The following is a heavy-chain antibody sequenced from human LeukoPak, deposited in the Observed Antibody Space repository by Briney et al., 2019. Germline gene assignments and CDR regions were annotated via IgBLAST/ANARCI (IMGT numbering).Heavy chain of an antibody. D-gene: IGHD3-10*01. Sequence: GGSLRLSCAASGFTFSSYGMSWVRQAPGKGLEWVSGIRAGGDNTYYADSVKGRFTISRDNSKNTLYLQMNSLRAEDTAVYYCAKGMVRGVILKGFDCWGQGTLVTVSS. V-gene: IGHV3-23*01. CDR1: GFTFSSYG. J-gene: IGHJ4*02. CDR3: AKGMVRGVILKGFDC. CDR2: IRAGGDNT.